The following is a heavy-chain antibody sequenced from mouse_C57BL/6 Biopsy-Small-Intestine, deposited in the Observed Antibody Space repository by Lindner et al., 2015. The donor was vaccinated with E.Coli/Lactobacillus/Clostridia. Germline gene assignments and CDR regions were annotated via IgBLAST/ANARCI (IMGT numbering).Heavy chain of an antibody. V-gene: IGHV1-22*01. CDR1: GYTFTDYN. Sequence: VQLQESGPELVKPGASVKMSCKASGYTFTDYNMHWVKRSHGKSLEWIGYINPNNGGTRYNQKFKGKATLTVNKSSSTAYMELRSLTSDDSAVYYCARERDFSYWYFDVWGTGTTVTVSS. CDR2: INPNNGGT. CDR3: ARERDFSYWYFDV. D-gene: IGHD3-3*01. J-gene: IGHJ1*03.